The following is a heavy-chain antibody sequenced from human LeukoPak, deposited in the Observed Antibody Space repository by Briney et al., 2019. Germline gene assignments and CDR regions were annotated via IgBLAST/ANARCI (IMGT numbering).Heavy chain of an antibody. D-gene: IGHD3-22*01. Sequence: GGSLRLSCAASGFTFSSYSMNWVRQAPGKGLEWVSSISSSSSYIYYADSVKGRFTISRDNAKNSLYLQMNSLRAEDTAVYNCARDPGIVVITTAWFDPWGQGTLVTVSS. CDR3: ARDPGIVVITTAWFDP. CDR1: GFTFSSYS. V-gene: IGHV3-21*01. J-gene: IGHJ5*02. CDR2: ISSSSSYI.